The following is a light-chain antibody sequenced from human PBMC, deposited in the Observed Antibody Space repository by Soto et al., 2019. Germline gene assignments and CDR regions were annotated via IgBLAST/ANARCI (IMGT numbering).Light chain of an antibody. V-gene: IGLV2-14*01. J-gene: IGLJ2*01. CDR1: SSDVGSYNY. CDR3: SPYTTSSTHVV. CDR2: DVS. Sequence: QSALTQPASVSGSPGQSITISCTGTSSDVGSYNYVSWYQQYPGKAPKLMIYDVSNRPSGVSYRFSGSKSGNTASLTISWLQAEDEADYYCSPYTTSSTHVVFGGGTKRTVL.